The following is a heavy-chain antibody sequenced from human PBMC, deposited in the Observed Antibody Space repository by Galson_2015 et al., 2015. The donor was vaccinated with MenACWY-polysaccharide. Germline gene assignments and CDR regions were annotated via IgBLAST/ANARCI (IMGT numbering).Heavy chain of an antibody. J-gene: IGHJ3*02. CDR3: AKYRGSYTFDI. CDR2: IYSTSSTI. Sequence: SLRLSCAASGFTFSSYSMNWVRQAPGKGLEWVSYIYSTSSTIYYADSVKGRFTVSRDNAKNSLYLQMNRLRDEDTAVYYCAKYRGSYTFDIWGQGTMVTVSS. D-gene: IGHD2-8*01. V-gene: IGHV3-48*02. CDR1: GFTFSSYS.